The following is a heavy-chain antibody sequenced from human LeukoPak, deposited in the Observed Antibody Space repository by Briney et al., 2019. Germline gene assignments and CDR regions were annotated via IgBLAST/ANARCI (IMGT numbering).Heavy chain of an antibody. CDR1: GFTFSDYA. CDR3: AKAVGTLVPSHFDY. J-gene: IGHJ4*02. D-gene: IGHD2-2*01. Sequence: GGSLRLSCAASGFTFSDYAMSWVRQAPGKGLEWVSVIDDRGATTKYADSVKGRFTISRDNSKNTLYLQMHSLRPVDTAVYYCAKAVGTLVPSHFDYWGQGTLVIVSS. V-gene: IGHV3-23*01. CDR2: IDDRGATT.